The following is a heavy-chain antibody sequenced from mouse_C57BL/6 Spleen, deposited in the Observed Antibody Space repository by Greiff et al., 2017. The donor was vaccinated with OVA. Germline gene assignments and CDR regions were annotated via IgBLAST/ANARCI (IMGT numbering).Heavy chain of an antibody. J-gene: IGHJ1*03. CDR3: ARRDYDYDGSWYFDV. V-gene: IGHV1-15*01. CDR2: IDPETGGT. D-gene: IGHD2-4*01. CDR1: GYTFTDYD. Sequence: QVQLQQSGAELVRPGASVTLSCKASGYTFTDYDMHWVKQTPVHGLEWIGAIDPETGGTAYNQKFKGKAILTADKSSSTAYMELRSLTSEDSAVYYCARRDYDYDGSWYFDVWGTGTTVTVSS.